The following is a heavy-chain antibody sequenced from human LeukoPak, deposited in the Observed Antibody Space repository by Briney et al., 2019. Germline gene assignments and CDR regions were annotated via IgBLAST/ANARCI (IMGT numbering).Heavy chain of an antibody. J-gene: IGHJ4*02. CDR1: GFTFSSYA. Sequence: GASLRLSCAASGFTFSSYAMSWVRQAPGKGLEWVSAISGSGGSTYYADSVKGRFTISRDNSKNTLYLQMNSLRAEDTAVYYCAKGGEDSSSWFKCFDYWGQGTLVTVSS. CDR2: ISGSGGST. D-gene: IGHD6-13*01. CDR3: AKGGEDSSSWFKCFDY. V-gene: IGHV3-23*01.